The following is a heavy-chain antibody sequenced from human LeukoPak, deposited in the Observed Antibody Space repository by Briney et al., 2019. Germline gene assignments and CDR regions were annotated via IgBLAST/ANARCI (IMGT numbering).Heavy chain of an antibody. CDR3: ARGQKGGIMITFGGVTPLYYFDY. J-gene: IGHJ4*02. D-gene: IGHD3-16*01. V-gene: IGHV1-2*02. Sequence: GASVKVSCKASGYTFTGYYMHWVRQAPGQGLEWMGWINPNSGGTNYAQKFQGRVTMTRDTSISTAYMELSRLRSDDTAVYYCARGQKGGIMITFGGVTPLYYFDYWGQGTLVTVSS. CDR1: GYTFTGYY. CDR2: INPNSGGT.